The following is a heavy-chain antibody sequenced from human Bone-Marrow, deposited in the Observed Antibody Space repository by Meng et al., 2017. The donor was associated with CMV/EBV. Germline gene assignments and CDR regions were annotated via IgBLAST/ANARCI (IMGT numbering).Heavy chain of an antibody. D-gene: IGHD3-3*01. Sequence: ASVNVSCMAFGYAFIDYYMQWVRQASGQGLEWVGWINPNSGGTNYAQKFQGRVNMTRDTSISTAYMELSRLRSDDTAVYYCASWSRSIFGVVIHYEFWGMDVWGQGTTVTVSS. CDR2: INPNSGGT. V-gene: IGHV1-2*02. J-gene: IGHJ6*02. CDR3: ASWSRSIFGVVIHYEFWGMDV. CDR1: GYAFIDYY.